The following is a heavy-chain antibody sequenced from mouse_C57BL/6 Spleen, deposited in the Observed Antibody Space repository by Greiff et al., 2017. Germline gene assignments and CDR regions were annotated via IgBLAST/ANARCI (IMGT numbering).Heavy chain of an antibody. Sequence: QVQLKESGAELVKPGASVKISCKASGYAFSSYWMNWVKQRPGKGLEWIGQIYPGDGDTNYNGKFKGKATLTADKSSSTAYMQLSSLTSEYSAVYVCAIYDYYGTDYAMDYWGQGASVTVSS. V-gene: IGHV1-80*01. CDR3: AIYDYYGTDYAMDY. J-gene: IGHJ4*01. D-gene: IGHD1-1*01. CDR1: GYAFSSYW. CDR2: IYPGDGDT.